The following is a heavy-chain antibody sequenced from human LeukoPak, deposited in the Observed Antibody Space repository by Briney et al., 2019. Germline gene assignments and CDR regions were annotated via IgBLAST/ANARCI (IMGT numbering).Heavy chain of an antibody. CDR1: GYTFTSYA. D-gene: IGHD3-9*01. CDR2: INAGNGNT. V-gene: IGHV1-3*01. J-gene: IGHJ6*04. CDR3: ARDLNVSRYFDWLFPADGMDV. Sequence: GASVKVSCKASGYTFTSYAMHWVRQAPGQRLEWMGWINAGNGNTKYSQKFQGRVTITRDTSASTAYMELSSLRSEDTAVYYCARDLNVSRYFDWLFPADGMDVWGKGTTVTVSS.